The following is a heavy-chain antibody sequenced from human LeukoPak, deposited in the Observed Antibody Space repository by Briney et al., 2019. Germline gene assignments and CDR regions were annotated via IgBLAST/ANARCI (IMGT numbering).Heavy chain of an antibody. D-gene: IGHD3-10*01. CDR2: ISYDGSNK. Sequence: GGSLRLSCAASGFTFSSYAMHWVRQAPGKGLEWVAVISYDGSNKYYADSVKGRFTISRDNSKSTLSLQMNSLRAEDTAVYYCARDPTGSYNFDYWGQGTLVTVSS. V-gene: IGHV3-30-3*01. CDR3: ARDPTGSYNFDY. CDR1: GFTFSSYA. J-gene: IGHJ4*02.